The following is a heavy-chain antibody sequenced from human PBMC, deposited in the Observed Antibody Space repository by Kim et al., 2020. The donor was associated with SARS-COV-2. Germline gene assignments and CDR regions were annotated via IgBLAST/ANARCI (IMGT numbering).Heavy chain of an antibody. D-gene: IGHD2-15*01. CDR3: ASGPPSLVVMADY. CDR1: GGSISSSSYY. J-gene: IGHJ4*02. V-gene: IGHV4-39*01. CDR2: IYYSGST. Sequence: SETLSLTCTVSGGSISSSSYYWGWIRQPPGKGLEWIGSIYYSGSTYYNPSLKSRVTISVDTSKNQFSLKLSSVTAADTAVYYCASGPPSLVVMADYWGQGTLVPVSS.